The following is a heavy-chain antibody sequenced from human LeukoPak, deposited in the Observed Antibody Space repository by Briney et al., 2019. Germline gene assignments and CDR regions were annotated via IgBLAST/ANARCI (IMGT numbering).Heavy chain of an antibody. Sequence: GPLRLSCAASGFTFSSYPMSWVRQAPGKGLEWVSAISGSGGSTYYADSVKGRFTISRDNSKHTLYLQMNSLRAEDAAVYYCAKDRSEPYGDYVFGWFDPWGQGTLVTVSS. CDR3: AKDRSEPYGDYVFGWFDP. J-gene: IGHJ5*02. V-gene: IGHV3-23*01. D-gene: IGHD4-17*01. CDR1: GFTFSSYP. CDR2: ISGSGGST.